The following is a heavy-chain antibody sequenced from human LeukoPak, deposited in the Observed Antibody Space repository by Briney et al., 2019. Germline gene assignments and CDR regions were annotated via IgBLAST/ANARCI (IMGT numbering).Heavy chain of an antibody. CDR2: IYYSGST. D-gene: IGHD3-3*01. Sequence: SGTLSLTCTVSGGSISSGGYYWSWIRQHPGKGLEWIGYIYYSGSTYYNPSLKSRVTISVDTSKNQFSLKLSSVTAADTAVYYCARGLITIFGVVSDAFDIWGQGTMVTVSS. CDR3: ARGLITIFGVVSDAFDI. J-gene: IGHJ3*02. CDR1: GGSISSGGYY. V-gene: IGHV4-31*03.